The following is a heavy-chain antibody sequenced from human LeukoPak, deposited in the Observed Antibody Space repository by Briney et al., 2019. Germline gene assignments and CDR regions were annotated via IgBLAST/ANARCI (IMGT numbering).Heavy chain of an antibody. D-gene: IGHD1-26*01. CDR3: AREPGAGPPHGYYYYYSMDV. CDR1: GGSVSSGSYY. Sequence: PETLSLTCTVSGGSVSSGSYYWSWIRQPPGKGLEWVGYIYYSGSTNYNPSLKTRVTISVDTSKNQFSLKLSSVTAADTAVYYCAREPGAGPPHGYYYYYSMDVWGKGTTVTVSS. V-gene: IGHV4-61*01. J-gene: IGHJ6*04. CDR2: IYYSGST.